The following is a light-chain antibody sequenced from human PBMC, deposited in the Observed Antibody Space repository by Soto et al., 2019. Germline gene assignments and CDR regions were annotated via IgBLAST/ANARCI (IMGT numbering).Light chain of an antibody. Sequence: EIVMTQSPATLSVSPGERATLSCRASQSVSNNLAWYQQKPGQAPRLLIYGASTRATGIPARFSGSGSGTEFTLTISSLQSEDFAVYYCQQYNNWLSITFGQGTRLEMK. V-gene: IGKV3-15*01. CDR3: QQYNNWLSIT. J-gene: IGKJ5*01. CDR1: QSVSNN. CDR2: GAS.